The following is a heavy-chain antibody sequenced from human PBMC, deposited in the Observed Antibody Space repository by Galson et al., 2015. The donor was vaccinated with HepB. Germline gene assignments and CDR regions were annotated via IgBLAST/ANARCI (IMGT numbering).Heavy chain of an antibody. J-gene: IGHJ4*02. D-gene: IGHD6-19*01. CDR2: IYYSGNT. CDR1: GGSLSSGGYY. V-gene: IGHV4-31*03. CDR3: ARQGSGWFNFDY. Sequence: LSLTCTVSGGSLSSGGYYWSWIRPHPGKGLGWIGYIYYSGNTYYNPSLKSRLTISVDTSKNQFSLKLSSVTAADTAVYYCARQGSGWFNFDYWGQGTLVTVSS.